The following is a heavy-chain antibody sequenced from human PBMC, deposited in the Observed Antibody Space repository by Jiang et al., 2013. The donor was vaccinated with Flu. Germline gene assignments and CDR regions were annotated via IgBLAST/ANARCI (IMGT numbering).Heavy chain of an antibody. CDR3: ARGDGAYSNFVFYGLDV. CDR2: TYYRSTWYT. CDR1: SVSDNSAA. Sequence: SVSDNSAAWNWIRPSPSRGLEWLGRTYYRSTWYTDYAVSVKSRISINRDTSKNQFSLQLNSVTPEDTAIYYCARGDGAYSNFVFYGLDVWGQGTTVTVS. V-gene: IGHV6-1*01. J-gene: IGHJ6*02. D-gene: IGHD5-18*01.